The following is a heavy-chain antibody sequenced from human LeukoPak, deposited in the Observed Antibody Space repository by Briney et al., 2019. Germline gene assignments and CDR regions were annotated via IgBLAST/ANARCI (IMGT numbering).Heavy chain of an antibody. V-gene: IGHV1-46*01. CDR3: ARGPPNWGMVGY. CDR1: GYTFTSYY. J-gene: IGHJ4*02. Sequence: ASVKVSCTASGYTFTSYYMHWVRQAPGQGLEWMGIINPSGGSTSYAQKFQGRVTMTRDTSISTAYMELSSLTFEDTAVYYCARGPPNWGMVGYWGQGTLATVSS. D-gene: IGHD7-27*01. CDR2: INPSGGST.